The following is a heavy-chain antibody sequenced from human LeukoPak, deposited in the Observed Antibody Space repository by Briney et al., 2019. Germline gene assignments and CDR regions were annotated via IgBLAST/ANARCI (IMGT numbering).Heavy chain of an antibody. CDR1: GFTFITYW. Sequence: TGGSLRLSCIASGFTFITYWMSWVRQAPGKGLEWVANIKQDGSEKYYVDSVKGRFTISRDNSKNTLYLQMNSLRAEDTAVYYCAKHSGSYKTRGSIDYWGQGTLVTVSS. D-gene: IGHD1-26*01. CDR3: AKHSGSYKTRGSIDY. J-gene: IGHJ4*02. CDR2: IKQDGSEK. V-gene: IGHV3-7*03.